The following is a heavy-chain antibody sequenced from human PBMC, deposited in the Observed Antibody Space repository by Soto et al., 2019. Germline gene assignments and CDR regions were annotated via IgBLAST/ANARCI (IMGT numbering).Heavy chain of an antibody. J-gene: IGHJ6*02. Sequence: SVKVSCKASGGTFSSYAISWVRQASGQGLEWMGGIIPIFGTANYAQKFQGRVTITADKSTSTAYMELSSLRSEDTAVYYCARDQGGSVMVYATPDYYYGMDVWGQGTTVTVSS. D-gene: IGHD2-8*01. CDR1: GGTFSSYA. V-gene: IGHV1-69*06. CDR2: IIPIFGTA. CDR3: ARDQGGSVMVYATPDYYYGMDV.